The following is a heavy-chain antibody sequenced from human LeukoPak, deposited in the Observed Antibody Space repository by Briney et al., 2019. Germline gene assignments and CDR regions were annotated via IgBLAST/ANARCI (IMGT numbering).Heavy chain of an antibody. J-gene: IGHJ3*02. D-gene: IGHD3-22*01. CDR2: IYPGDSDT. V-gene: IGHV5-51*01. CDR1: GYSFTSYW. CDR3: ARPPYYYDSSGYHEYDAFDI. Sequence: PGESLKISCKGSGYSFTSYWIGWVRQMPGKGLEWMGIIYPGDSDTRYSPSFQGQVTISADESISTAYLQWSSLKASDTAMYYCARPPYYYDSSGYHEYDAFDIWGQGTMVTVSS.